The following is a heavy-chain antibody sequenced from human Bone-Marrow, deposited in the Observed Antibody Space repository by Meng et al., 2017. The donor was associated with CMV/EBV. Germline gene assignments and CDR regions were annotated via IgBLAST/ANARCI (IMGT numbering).Heavy chain of an antibody. CDR1: GGAIRSRNW. V-gene: IGHV4-4*02. J-gene: IGHJ4*02. D-gene: IGHD6-13*01. CDR2: IYHSGST. CDR3: ARAGGRVYYFDY. Sequence: DVSGGAIRSRNWWSWVRQPPGKGLEWIGEIYHSGSTNYNPSLKSRVTISVDKSKNQFSRKLSSVTAADTAVYYCARAGGRVYYFDYWGQGTLVTVSS.